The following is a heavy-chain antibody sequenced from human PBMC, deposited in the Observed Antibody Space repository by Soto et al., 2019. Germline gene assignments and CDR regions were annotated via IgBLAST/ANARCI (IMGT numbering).Heavy chain of an antibody. D-gene: IGHD3-3*01. CDR2: IDYSGST. V-gene: IGHV4-59*01. CDR1: GASIRRYY. CDR3: TRVYDFWCNYWFPMDV. Sequence: SETLSVTCSVSGASIRRYYWSWIRQSAGKGLDWIGNIDYSGSTNYNPSLKSRVTISAETSKNQFSLKLSSVTAADTAIYYCTRVYDFWCNYWFPMDVWGQGTTVTVSS. J-gene: IGHJ6*02.